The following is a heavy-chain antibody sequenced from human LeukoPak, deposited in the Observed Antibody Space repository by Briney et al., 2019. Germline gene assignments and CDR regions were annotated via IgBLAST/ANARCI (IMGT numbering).Heavy chain of an antibody. Sequence: ASVKVSCKASGYTFTSYGISWVRQAPGQGLEWMGWISAYNDNTNYAQKLQGRVTMTTDTSTSTTYMELRSLRSDDTAVYYCARVHYDILTGYSYFDYWGQGTLVTVSS. V-gene: IGHV1-18*01. J-gene: IGHJ4*02. CDR2: ISAYNDNT. CDR3: ARVHYDILTGYSYFDY. CDR1: GYTFTSYG. D-gene: IGHD3-9*01.